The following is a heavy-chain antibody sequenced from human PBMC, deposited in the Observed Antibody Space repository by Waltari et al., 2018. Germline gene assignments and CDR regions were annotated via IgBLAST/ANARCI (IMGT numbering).Heavy chain of an antibody. Sequence: EVQRVESGGGLIQPGGSLRLSWSASGFTVSNNSMSWCRQAPGKGLKWVSLIYSGGSTYYADSVKGRFTISRDNSRNTLYLQMNSLRAEDTAVYYCASFTTKTHWGQGTLVTVSS. J-gene: IGHJ4*02. D-gene: IGHD1-1*01. CDR2: IYSGGST. CDR3: ASFTTKTH. CDR1: GFTVSNNS. V-gene: IGHV3-53*01.